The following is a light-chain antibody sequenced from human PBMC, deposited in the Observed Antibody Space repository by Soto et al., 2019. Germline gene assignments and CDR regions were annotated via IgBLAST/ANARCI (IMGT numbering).Light chain of an antibody. V-gene: IGLV1-47*01. J-gene: IGLJ2*01. Sequence: QSVLTQPPSASGTPGQRVTISCSGSSSNIGSNYVYWYQQFPGSAPKLLIYRNDQRPSGVPDRFSGSKSGTSASLAISGPRSEDEADYYSAAWDHSLSAVVFGGATKLTVL. CDR1: SSNIGSNY. CDR3: AAWDHSLSAVV. CDR2: RND.